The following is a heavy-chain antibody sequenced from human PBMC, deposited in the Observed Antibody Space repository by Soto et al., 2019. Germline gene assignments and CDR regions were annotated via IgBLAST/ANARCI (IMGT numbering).Heavy chain of an antibody. D-gene: IGHD1-26*01. CDR2: IIPIFGTA. Sequence: ASVKVSCKASGGTFSSYAISWVRQAPGQGLEWMGGIIPIFGTANYAQKFQGRVTITADKSTSTAYMELSSLRSEDTAVYYCAREVGAAPYFDYWGQGTLVTVSS. J-gene: IGHJ4*02. CDR3: AREVGAAPYFDY. CDR1: GGTFSSYA. V-gene: IGHV1-69*06.